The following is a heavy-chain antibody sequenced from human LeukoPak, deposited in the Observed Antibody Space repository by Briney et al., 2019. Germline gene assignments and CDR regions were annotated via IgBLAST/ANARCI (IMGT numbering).Heavy chain of an antibody. J-gene: IGHJ4*02. D-gene: IGHD6-6*01. V-gene: IGHV4-34*01. CDR2: IDHSGST. Sequence: PSETLSLTCTVSGASISGYYWSWIRQPPGKGLEWIGEIDHSGSTNYNPSLKSRVTISVDTSKNQFSLKLSSVTAADTSVYYCAGSIAARLDYWGQGTLVTVSS. CDR1: GASISGYY. CDR3: AGSIAARLDY.